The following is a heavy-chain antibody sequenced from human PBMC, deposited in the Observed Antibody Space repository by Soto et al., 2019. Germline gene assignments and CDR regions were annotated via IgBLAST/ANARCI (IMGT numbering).Heavy chain of an antibody. V-gene: IGHV4-30-4*02. J-gene: IGHJ4*02. CDR3: ARSDGRY. CDR1: GGSISRADYY. CDR2: IYHSCSS. Sequence: SETLSLTYNISGGSISRADYYLSCIRQPPGKSLEWICYIYHSCSSYYNSSLQSRVTISIDTSKNQLSLKLSSVTAADTAVYYCARSDGRYWGQGTLVTGSS.